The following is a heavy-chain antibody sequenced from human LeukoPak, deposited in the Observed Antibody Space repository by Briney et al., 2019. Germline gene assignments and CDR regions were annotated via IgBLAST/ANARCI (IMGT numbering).Heavy chain of an antibody. CDR2: TYYRSKWNN. CDR3: AREGKGEQAGLFDY. J-gene: IGHJ4*02. D-gene: IGHD3-16*01. CDR1: GDRVSSKSAG. Sequence: SQTLSLTCAISGDRVSSKSAGWTWIRQSPSRGLEWLGRTYYRSKWNNDYAASMESRISINADISKNQFSLHLNSVTLEDTAVYYCAREGKGEQAGLFDYWGQGTLVTVSS. V-gene: IGHV6-1*01.